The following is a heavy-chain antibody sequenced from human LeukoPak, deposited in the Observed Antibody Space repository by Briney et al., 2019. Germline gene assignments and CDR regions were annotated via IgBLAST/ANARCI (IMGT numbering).Heavy chain of an antibody. CDR1: GYTFTSYD. CDR2: MNPNSGNT. J-gene: IGHJ6*03. Sequence: ASVKVSCKASGYTFTSYDINWVRQATGQGLEWMGWMNPNSGNTGYAQKFQGRVTMTRDTSISTAYMELSRLRSDDTAVYYCARSCSSTSCYDPGMDVWGKGTTVTISS. V-gene: IGHV1-8*01. CDR3: ARSCSSTSCYDPGMDV. D-gene: IGHD2-2*01.